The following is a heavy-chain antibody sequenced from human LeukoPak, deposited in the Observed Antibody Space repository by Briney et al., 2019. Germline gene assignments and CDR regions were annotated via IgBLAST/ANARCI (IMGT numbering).Heavy chain of an antibody. V-gene: IGHV4-34*01. Sequence: GSLRLSCTASGFTFGDYAMSWFRQAPGKGLEWIGEINHSGSTNYNPSLKSRVTISVDTSKNQFSLKLSSVTAADTAVYYCARRGGGFSYYYDSSGYCLDYWGQGTLVTVSS. CDR3: ARRGGGFSYYYDSSGYCLDY. CDR1: GFTFGDYA. J-gene: IGHJ4*02. CDR2: INHSGST. D-gene: IGHD3-22*01.